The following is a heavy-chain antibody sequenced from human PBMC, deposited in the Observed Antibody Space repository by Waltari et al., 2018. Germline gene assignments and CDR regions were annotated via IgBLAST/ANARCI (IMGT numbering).Heavy chain of an antibody. CDR2: FYYSGST. V-gene: IGHV4-39*07. CDR1: CGSIRSSSYS. Sequence: QLQLQESRPGLVKPSETLSLTCTVSCGSIRSSSYSFGWLRQPPGQGLEWIGSFYYSGSTYYNPSLKSRVTISVDTSKNQFSLKLSSVTAADTAVYYCARHPIWGINAFDIWGQGTMVTVSS. CDR3: ARHPIWGINAFDI. J-gene: IGHJ3*02. D-gene: IGHD3-16*01.